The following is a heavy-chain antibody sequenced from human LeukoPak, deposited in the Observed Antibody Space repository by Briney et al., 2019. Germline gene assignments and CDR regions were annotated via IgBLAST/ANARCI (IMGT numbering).Heavy chain of an antibody. J-gene: IGHJ5*02. CDR2: IYYSGST. Sequence: SETLSLTCTVSGGSISSSSYYWGWIRQPPGKGLEWIGSIYYSGSTNYNPSLKSRVTISVDTSKNQFSLKLSSVTAADTAVYYCARAGPGYSSSWYGSKSYNWFDPWGQGTLVTVSS. CDR1: GGSISSSSYY. CDR3: ARAGPGYSSSWYGSKSYNWFDP. V-gene: IGHV4-39*07. D-gene: IGHD6-13*01.